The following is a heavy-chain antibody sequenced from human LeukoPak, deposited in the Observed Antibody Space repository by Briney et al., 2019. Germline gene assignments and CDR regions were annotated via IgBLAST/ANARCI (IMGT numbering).Heavy chain of an antibody. V-gene: IGHV4-59*08. CDR2: MYYSGST. D-gene: IGHD3-16*01. CDR1: GGSIGKHY. Sequence: SETLSLTCTVSGGSIGKHYWSWIRQPPGEGLEWIGFMYYSGSTNYNPSLKSRVTISVDTSKNRFSLKLSSVTAADTAVYYCARHFTDVLRTASNAFDIWGRGTKVTVSS. J-gene: IGHJ3*02. CDR3: ARHFTDVLRTASNAFDI.